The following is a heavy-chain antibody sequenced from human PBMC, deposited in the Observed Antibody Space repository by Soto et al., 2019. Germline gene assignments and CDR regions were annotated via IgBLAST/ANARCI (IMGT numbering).Heavy chain of an antibody. D-gene: IGHD6-13*01. CDR1: GGSISSGGYS. CDR2: IYHSGST. V-gene: IGHV4-30-2*01. CDR3: ASSHAGAHITSAVH. Sequence: QLQLQESGSGLVKPSQTLSLTCAVSGGSISSGGYSWSWLRQPPGKGLEWIGYIYHSGSTYYNPSLKSRVTISVDRSKNQFSLKLSSVTAADTAVDYCASSHAGAHITSAVHWGQGTLVTVSS. J-gene: IGHJ4*02.